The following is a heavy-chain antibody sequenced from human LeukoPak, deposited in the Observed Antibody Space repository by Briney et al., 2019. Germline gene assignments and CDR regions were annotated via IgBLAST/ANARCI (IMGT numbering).Heavy chain of an antibody. CDR3: AMSYGDSYYYYGMDV. D-gene: IGHD4-17*01. Sequence: GGSLRLSCAASGFTFSSYGMHWVRQAPGKGLEWVAFIRYDGSNKYYADSVKGRFTISRDNSKNTLYLQMNSLRAEDTAVYYCAMSYGDSYYYYGMDVWGQGTTVTVSS. CDR1: GFTFSSYG. V-gene: IGHV3-30*02. J-gene: IGHJ6*02. CDR2: IRYDGSNK.